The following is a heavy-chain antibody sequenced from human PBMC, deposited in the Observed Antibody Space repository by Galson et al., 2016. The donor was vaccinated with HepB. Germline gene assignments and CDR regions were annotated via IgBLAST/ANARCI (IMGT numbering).Heavy chain of an antibody. Sequence: SLRLSCAASGFTFSNYAMSWVRQAPGKGLEWVSAISGSGGSTYYADSVKGRFTISRDNSKNTLYLQMNSLRAEDTAVYYCARDTGGDCSSATCYVGDAFHIGGQGTMVTVSS. CDR3: ARDTGGDCSSATCYVGDAFHI. D-gene: IGHD2-2*01. CDR1: GFTFSNYA. V-gene: IGHV3-23*01. CDR2: ISGSGGST. J-gene: IGHJ3*02.